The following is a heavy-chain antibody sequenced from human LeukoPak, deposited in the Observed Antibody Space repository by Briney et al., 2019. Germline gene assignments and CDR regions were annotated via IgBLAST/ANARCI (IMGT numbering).Heavy chain of an antibody. D-gene: IGHD3-10*01. V-gene: IGHV3-53*01. CDR1: GLTVSTNY. Sequence: GGSLRLACAASGLTVSTNYMTWARQAQGTGLEWVSLIYSGETTYYADSVRGRFTISRDKSQNILYLQMNRLRVEDTAVYYCARISGGSFDIWGQGTTVTVYS. CDR3: ARISGGSFDI. CDR2: IYSGETT. J-gene: IGHJ3*02.